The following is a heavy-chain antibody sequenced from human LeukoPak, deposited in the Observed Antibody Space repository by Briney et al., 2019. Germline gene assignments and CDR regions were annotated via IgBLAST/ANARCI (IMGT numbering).Heavy chain of an antibody. CDR2: ISGYNGNT. D-gene: IGHD2-15*01. Sequence: ASVKVSCKASGYTFTSYGMSWVRQAPGQGLEWMGWISGYNGNTHSAQRLQGRVTMTTDTSTSTAYMELRSLRSDDTAVYYCARGPYCSGGTCYSQYFDYWGQGTLVTVSS. V-gene: IGHV1-18*01. CDR3: ARGPYCSGGTCYSQYFDY. J-gene: IGHJ4*02. CDR1: GYTFTSYG.